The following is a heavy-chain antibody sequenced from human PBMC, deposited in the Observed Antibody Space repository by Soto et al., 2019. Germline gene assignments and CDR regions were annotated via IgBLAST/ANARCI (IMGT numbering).Heavy chain of an antibody. D-gene: IGHD6-19*01. CDR1: GGTFSSYA. J-gene: IGHJ6*02. CDR3: ARKALAVGGLSYYGMDV. Sequence: SVKVSCKASGGTFSSYAISWVRQAPGQGLEWMGGITPIFGTANYAQKFQGRVSLTTDTSTTTAYLELRGLRSDDTAVYYCARKALAVGGLSYYGMDVWGPGTTVTVSS. CDR2: ITPIFGTA. V-gene: IGHV1-69*05.